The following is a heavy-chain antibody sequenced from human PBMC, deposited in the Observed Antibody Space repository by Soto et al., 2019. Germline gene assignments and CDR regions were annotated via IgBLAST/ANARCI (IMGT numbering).Heavy chain of an antibody. CDR2: IYYSGST. V-gene: IGHV4-39*01. J-gene: IGHJ4*02. CDR3: ARLMLAEYPLFDY. Sequence: PSETLSLTCTVSGGSISSSSYYWGWIRQPPGKGLEWIGSIYYSGSTYYNPSLKSRVTISVDTSKNQFSLKLSSVTAADTAVYYCARLMLAEYPLFDYWGQGTLVTVSS. D-gene: IGHD6-6*01. CDR1: GGSISSSSYY.